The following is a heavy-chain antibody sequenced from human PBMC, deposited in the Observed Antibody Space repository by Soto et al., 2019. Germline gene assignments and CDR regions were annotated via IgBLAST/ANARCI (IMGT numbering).Heavy chain of an antibody. V-gene: IGHV3-21*01. D-gene: IGHD6-6*01. Sequence: EVELVESGGGLVKPGGSLRLSCAASGFTFRIYNMIWVRQAPGKGLEWVSFISSSSSYISYADSVKGRFTISRDNAKNSLYLQMNSLRAEDTAVYYCARQYPSSSRHFDHWGQGSRVIVSS. CDR3: ARQYPSSSRHFDH. J-gene: IGHJ4*02. CDR1: GFTFRIYN. CDR2: ISSSSSYI.